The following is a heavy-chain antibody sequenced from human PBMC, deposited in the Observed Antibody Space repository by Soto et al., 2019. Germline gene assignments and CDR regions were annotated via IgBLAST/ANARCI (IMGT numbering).Heavy chain of an antibody. V-gene: IGHV1-18*01. CDR3: ARGRYGDY. J-gene: IGHJ4*02. Sequence: QVHLVQSGAEVKKPGASVKVSCKGSGYDFTTYGITWVRQAPGQGLEWMAWISAHNGNTDYAQKLQGRVTVTRDTSTSTAYMELRSLRSDDTAVYYCARGRYGDYWGQGALATVSS. D-gene: IGHD1-1*01. CDR1: GYDFTTYG. CDR2: ISAHNGNT.